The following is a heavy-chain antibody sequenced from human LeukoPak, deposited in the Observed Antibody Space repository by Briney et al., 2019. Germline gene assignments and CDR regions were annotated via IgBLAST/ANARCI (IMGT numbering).Heavy chain of an antibody. J-gene: IGHJ4*02. V-gene: IGHV4-59*01. CDR2: IYYSGST. Sequence: KTSETLSLTCTVSGGSISSYYWSWIRQPPGKGLEWIGYIYYSGSTNYNPSLKSRVTISVDTSKNQFSLTLSSVTAADTAVYYCARNSDYGDPFDYWGQGTLVTVSS. D-gene: IGHD4-17*01. CDR3: ARNSDYGDPFDY. CDR1: GGSISSYY.